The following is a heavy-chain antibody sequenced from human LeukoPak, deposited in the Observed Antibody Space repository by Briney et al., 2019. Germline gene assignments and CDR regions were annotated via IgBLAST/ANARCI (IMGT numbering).Heavy chain of an antibody. V-gene: IGHV3-11*01. CDR3: ARHAPSIAAAALYWYFDL. CDR2: ISSSGSTI. J-gene: IGHJ2*01. Sequence: SGGSLRLSCAASGFTFSDYYMSWIRQAPGKGLEWVSYISSSGSTIYYADSVKGRFTISRDNAKNSLYLQMNSLRAEDTAVYYCARHAPSIAAAALYWYFDLWGRGTLVTVSS. CDR1: GFTFSDYY. D-gene: IGHD6-13*01.